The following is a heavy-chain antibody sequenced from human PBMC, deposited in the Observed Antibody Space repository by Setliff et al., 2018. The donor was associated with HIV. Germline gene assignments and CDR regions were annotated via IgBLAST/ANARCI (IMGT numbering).Heavy chain of an antibody. CDR1: GGSFSGYY. CDR2: INHRGSI. CDR3: ARGAIAAAGDFDY. D-gene: IGHD6-13*01. J-gene: IGHJ4*02. V-gene: IGHV4-34*01. Sequence: SETLSLTCAVYGGSFSGYYWSWIRQPPGKGLEWIGEINHRGSIYYNPSLKSRVTISIDTSKNQFSLRLSSVTAADTAVYYCARGAIAAAGDFDYWGQGTLVTVSS.